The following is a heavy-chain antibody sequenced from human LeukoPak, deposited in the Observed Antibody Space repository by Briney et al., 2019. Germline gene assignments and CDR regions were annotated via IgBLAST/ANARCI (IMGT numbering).Heavy chain of an antibody. Sequence: ASVKVSCKASGYTFTSYDINWVRQATGQGLEWMGWMNPNSGNTGYAQKFQGRVTITRNTSISTAYMELSSLRSDDTAVYYCARTYDTYSTHFDYWGQGTLVTVSS. CDR1: GYTFTSYD. CDR3: ARTYDTYSTHFDY. D-gene: IGHD3-22*01. CDR2: MNPNSGNT. V-gene: IGHV1-8*03. J-gene: IGHJ4*02.